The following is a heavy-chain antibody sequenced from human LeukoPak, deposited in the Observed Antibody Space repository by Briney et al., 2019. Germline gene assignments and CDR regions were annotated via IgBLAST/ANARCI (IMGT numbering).Heavy chain of an antibody. J-gene: IGHJ5*02. Sequence: ASVKVSCKASGYDFSDLYFHWVRQAPGQGLEWMGWINPYSGASIYARRFQGRVTMETSSSTVYMQLSRLRYDDTAVYYCATASVTRMHDRWGQGTLVTVSS. V-gene: IGHV1-2*02. CDR1: GYDFSDLY. CDR3: ATASVTRMHDR. CDR2: INPYSGAS.